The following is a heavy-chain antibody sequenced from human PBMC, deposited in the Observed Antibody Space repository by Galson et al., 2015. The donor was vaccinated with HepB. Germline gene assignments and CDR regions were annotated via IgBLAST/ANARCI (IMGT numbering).Heavy chain of an antibody. D-gene: IGHD1-26*01. Sequence: ETLSLTCDVSGGSITTTNWWSGVRQPPGKGLEWIGQIHHSGITNYNLSLKSRVTILVDKSNNRLSLKLASVTAADTALYYCAREIRAGSGNALDIWGQGTMVAVSS. V-gene: IGHV4-4*02. CDR1: GGSITTTNW. J-gene: IGHJ3*02. CDR2: IHHSGIT. CDR3: AREIRAGSGNALDI.